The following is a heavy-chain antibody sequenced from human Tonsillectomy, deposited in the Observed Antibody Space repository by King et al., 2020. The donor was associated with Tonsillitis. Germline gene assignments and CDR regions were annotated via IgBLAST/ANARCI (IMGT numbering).Heavy chain of an antibody. J-gene: IGHJ4*02. CDR2: VHYRGST. V-gene: IGHV4-39*01. Sequence: QVQLQESGPGLVKPSETLALTCTVSGGFISSSSYYWAWIRQPPGKGLEWIGSVHYRGSTYYNPSLKSRVTISVDTSKNQFSLNVSYVTAADMAVFYCARISWEMSTIRRAYFDYWRQGPLVTVSS. CDR3: ARISWEMSTIRRAYFDY. D-gene: IGHD5-24*01. CDR1: GGFISSSSYY.